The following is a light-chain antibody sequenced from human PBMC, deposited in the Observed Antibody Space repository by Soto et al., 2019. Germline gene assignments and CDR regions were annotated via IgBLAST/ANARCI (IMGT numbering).Light chain of an antibody. V-gene: IGKV3-15*01. CDR3: QQYNSWPFT. J-gene: IGKJ2*01. CDR1: RTVSSH. CDR2: DAS. Sequence: EIVMTQSPATLSVSPGERATLSCRASRTVSSHLAWYQQKPGLAPRLLIYDASTRATGIPARFSGSGSGTEFTLTISSLQSEDFAVYSCQQYNSWPFTFGQGTKLEI.